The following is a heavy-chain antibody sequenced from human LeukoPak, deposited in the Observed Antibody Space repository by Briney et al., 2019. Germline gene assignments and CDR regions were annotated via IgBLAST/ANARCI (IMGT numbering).Heavy chain of an antibody. CDR3: AKDRGHYDILTGYDDAFDI. J-gene: IGHJ3*02. V-gene: IGHV3-23*01. CDR1: GFTFSNNA. D-gene: IGHD3-9*01. CDR2: IRGSGGGGST. Sequence: PGGSLRLSCAASGFTFSNNAMTWVRQAPGKGLEWVSTIRGSGGGGSTYYADSVKGRFTISRDNSKNTLYLQMNNLRAEDTAVYYCAKDRGHYDILTGYDDAFDIWGQGTMVTVSS.